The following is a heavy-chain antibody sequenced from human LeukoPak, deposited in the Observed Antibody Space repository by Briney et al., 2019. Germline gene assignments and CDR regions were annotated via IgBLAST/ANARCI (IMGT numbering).Heavy chain of an antibody. V-gene: IGHV1-8*01. CDR1: GYTFASYD. Sequence: ASVKVSCKASGYTFASYDINWVRQATGQGLEWMGWMNPNSGNTGYAQKFQGRVTMTRNTSISTAYMELSSLRSEDTAVYYCARGVRSLGDAFDIWGQGTMVTVSS. D-gene: IGHD3-10*01. CDR3: ARGVRSLGDAFDI. J-gene: IGHJ3*02. CDR2: MNPNSGNT.